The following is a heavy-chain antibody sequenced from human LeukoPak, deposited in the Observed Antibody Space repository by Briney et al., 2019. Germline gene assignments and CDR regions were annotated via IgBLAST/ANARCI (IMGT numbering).Heavy chain of an antibody. CDR3: TRRIWDFRSGFGYMDV. D-gene: IGHD3-3*01. Sequence: GGSLRLSCTASGFTFGDYAMSWVRQAPGKGLEWVGFIRSKAYGGTTEYAASVKGRFTISRDDSKSIAYLQMNSLKTEDTAVYYCTRRIWDFRSGFGYMDVWGKGTTVTVSS. CDR1: GFTFGDYA. V-gene: IGHV3-49*04. J-gene: IGHJ6*03. CDR2: IRSKAYGGTT.